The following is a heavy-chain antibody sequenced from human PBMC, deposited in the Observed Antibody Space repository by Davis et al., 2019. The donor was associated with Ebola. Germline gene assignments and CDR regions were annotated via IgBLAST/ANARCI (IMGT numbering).Heavy chain of an antibody. Sequence: GESLKIPCGVLGFTFDDYAMHWVRLSPGKGLEWVSGMSGSGDRTNYADSVRGRFTISRDNSKNTVYLQLDRLRVEDTATYYCTTSYVGIVYASDVWGQGSKVVVSS. J-gene: IGHJ3*01. CDR3: TTSYVGIVYASDV. CDR1: GFTFDDYA. D-gene: IGHD3-10*02. V-gene: IGHV3-23*01. CDR2: MSGSGDRT.